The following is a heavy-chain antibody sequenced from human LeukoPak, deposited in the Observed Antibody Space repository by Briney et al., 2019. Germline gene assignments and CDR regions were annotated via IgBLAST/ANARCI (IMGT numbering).Heavy chain of an antibody. V-gene: IGHV3-23*01. CDR2: ISGSGGST. D-gene: IGHD3-22*01. CDR1: GFTFSSHA. CDR3: AKKYYYDSSGYYREYDY. J-gene: IGHJ4*02. Sequence: PGGSLRLCCASHGFTFSSHAMTWVRQAPGKGLEWVSAISGSGGSTYYADSMKGQFINARDNSKNTLYLQMNSLKAEDTAVYYCAKKYYYDSSGYYREYDYWGQGTLVTVSS.